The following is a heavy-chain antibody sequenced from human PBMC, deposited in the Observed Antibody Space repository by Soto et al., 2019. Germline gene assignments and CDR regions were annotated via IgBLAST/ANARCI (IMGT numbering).Heavy chain of an antibody. Sequence: SETLSLTCTVSGGSISSGGYYWSWIRQHPGKGLEWIGYIYYSGSTYYNPSLKSRVTISVDTSKNQFSLKLSSVTAADTAVYYCARDGLSTRPYYYYGMDVWGQGTTVTVSS. CDR1: GGSISSGGYY. D-gene: IGHD2-2*01. V-gene: IGHV4-30-4*08. J-gene: IGHJ6*02. CDR3: ARDGLSTRPYYYYGMDV. CDR2: IYYSGST.